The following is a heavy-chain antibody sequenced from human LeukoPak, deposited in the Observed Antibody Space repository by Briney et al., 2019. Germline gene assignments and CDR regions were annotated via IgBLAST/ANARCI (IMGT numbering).Heavy chain of an antibody. Sequence: PSETLSLTCTVSGGSISSYYWSWIRQPPGKGLEWIGYIYYSGSTNYNPSLKSRVTISVDTSKNQFSLKLSSVTAADTAVYYCTLTGGAFDIWGQGTMVTVSS. V-gene: IGHV4-59*01. CDR3: TLTGGAFDI. D-gene: IGHD3-9*01. J-gene: IGHJ3*02. CDR1: GGSISSYY. CDR2: IYYSGST.